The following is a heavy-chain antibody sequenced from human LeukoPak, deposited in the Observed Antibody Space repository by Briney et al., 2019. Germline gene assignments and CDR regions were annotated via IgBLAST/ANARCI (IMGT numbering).Heavy chain of an antibody. V-gene: IGHV4-59*01. J-gene: IGHJ3*02. CDR2: IYYSGST. D-gene: IGHD3-9*01. CDR3: ARGVNDYYDILTGYRGDAFDI. Sequence: SETLSLTCTVSGGSISSYYWSWIRQPPGKGLEWIGYIYYSGSTNYNPSLKSRVTISVDTSKNQFSLKLSSVTAADTAVYYCARGVNDYYDILTGYRGDAFDIWGQGTMVTVSS. CDR1: GGSISSYY.